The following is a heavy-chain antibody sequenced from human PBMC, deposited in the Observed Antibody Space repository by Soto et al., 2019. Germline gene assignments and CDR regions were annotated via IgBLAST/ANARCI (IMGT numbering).Heavy chain of an antibody. D-gene: IGHD2-2*01. CDR3: ARTGPLVVPAATYYYGMDV. CDR1: GGSISSGDYY. J-gene: IGHJ6*02. Sequence: QVQLQESGPGLVKPSQTLSLTCTVSGGSISSGDYYWSWIRQPPGKGLEWIGYIYYSGSTYYNPSLKSRVTISVDTSKNQLSLKLSSVTAADTAVYYCARTGPLVVPAATYYYGMDVWGQGTTVTVSS. V-gene: IGHV4-30-4*01. CDR2: IYYSGST.